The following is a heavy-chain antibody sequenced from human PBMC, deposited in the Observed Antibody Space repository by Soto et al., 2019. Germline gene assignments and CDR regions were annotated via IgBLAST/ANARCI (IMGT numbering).Heavy chain of an antibody. V-gene: IGHV3-53*01. J-gene: IGHJ3*01. D-gene: IGHD1-1*01. CDR2: LYDVDGS. CDR1: GLTVSGKKY. CDR3: ASWHEREHAYDV. Sequence: GGSLRLSCAAFGLTVSGKKYVAWVRQAPGKGLEWVSALYDVDGSFYADSVKGRFTTSSDSSKTTVYLQMNGLRPDDTAVYYCASWHEREHAYDVWGQGTTVTVSS.